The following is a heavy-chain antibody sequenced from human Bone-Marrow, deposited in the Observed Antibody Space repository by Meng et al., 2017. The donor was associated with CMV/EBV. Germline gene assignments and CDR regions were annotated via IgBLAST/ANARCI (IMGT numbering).Heavy chain of an antibody. J-gene: IGHJ6*02. V-gene: IGHV3-74*01. CDR1: GFTFSSYW. Sequence: GESLKISCAASGFTFSSYWMHWVRQAPGKGLVWVSRINSDGSSTSYADSVKGRFTISRDNAKNTLYLQMNSLRAEDTAVYYCARSGPAASYYYYYGMDVWGQGTTVTVSS. CDR3: ARSGPAASYYYYYGMDV. D-gene: IGHD2-2*01. CDR2: INSDGSST.